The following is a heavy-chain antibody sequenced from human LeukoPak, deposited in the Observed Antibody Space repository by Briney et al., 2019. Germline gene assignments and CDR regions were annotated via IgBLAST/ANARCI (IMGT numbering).Heavy chain of an antibody. CDR3: ARSIVVAGIVSDYYYYAMDV. Sequence: SETLSLTCIVSGGPISSYYWSWIRQPPGKGLEWIGYIYYSGSTTYSPSLKSRVTISLQTSKKQFSLKLSSVTAEDTAVYYCARSIVVAGIVSDYYYYAMDVWGQGTTVTVSS. V-gene: IGHV4-59*08. D-gene: IGHD6-19*01. CDR1: GGPISSYY. J-gene: IGHJ6*02. CDR2: IYYSGST.